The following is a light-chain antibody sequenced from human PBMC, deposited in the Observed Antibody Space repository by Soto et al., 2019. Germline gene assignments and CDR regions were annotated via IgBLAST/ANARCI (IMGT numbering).Light chain of an antibody. CDR2: AAS. V-gene: IGKV3-20*01. Sequence: EIVMTQSPATLSVSPGERATLSCRASQSVSSSHLAWYQHKPGQAPRLLIYAASSRATGSPDRFSGGGSGTEFILTISSLQPDDFASYCCQHYGGMWTFGQGTKVDI. CDR3: QHYGGMWT. J-gene: IGKJ1*01. CDR1: QSVSSSH.